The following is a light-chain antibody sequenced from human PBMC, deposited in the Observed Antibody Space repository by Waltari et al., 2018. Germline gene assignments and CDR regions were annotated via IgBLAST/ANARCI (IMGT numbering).Light chain of an antibody. CDR1: SNNVGNQG. CDR2: RNN. CDR3: SAWDTSLSAVV. V-gene: IGLV10-54*01. Sequence: QAGLTQPPSVSKGLRQTATLTCTGNSNNVGNQGAAWLQQHQGHPPKLLSYRNNDRPSGISDRFSASRSGNTASLTITGLQPEDEADYYCSAWDTSLSAVVFGGGTKVTVL. J-gene: IGLJ2*01.